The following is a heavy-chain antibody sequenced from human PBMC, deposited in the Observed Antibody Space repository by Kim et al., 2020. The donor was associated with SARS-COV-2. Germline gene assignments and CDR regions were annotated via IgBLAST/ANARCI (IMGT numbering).Heavy chain of an antibody. Sequence: GGSLRLSCAASGFTFSSYGMHWVRQAPGKGLEWVAVISYDGSNKYYADSVKGRFTISRDNSKNTLYLQMNSLRAEDTAVYYCAKDHRYRTFDYWGQGTLVTVSS. CDR2: ISYDGSNK. CDR1: GFTFSSYG. J-gene: IGHJ4*02. CDR3: AKDHRYRTFDY. D-gene: IGHD1-1*01. V-gene: IGHV3-30*18.